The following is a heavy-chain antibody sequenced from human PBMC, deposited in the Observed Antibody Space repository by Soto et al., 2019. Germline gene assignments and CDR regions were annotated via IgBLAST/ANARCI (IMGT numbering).Heavy chain of an antibody. D-gene: IGHD3-3*01. CDR2: INHSGST. CDR3: EGLYDFWRGYTYGMDV. J-gene: IGHJ6*02. V-gene: IGHV4-34*01. CDR1: GGSFSGYY. Sequence: SETLSLTCAVYGGSFSGYYWSWIRQPPGKGLEWIGEINHSGSTNYNPSLKSRVTISVDTSKNQFSLKLSSVTAADTAVYYCEGLYDFWRGYTYGMDVWGQGTTVTVSS.